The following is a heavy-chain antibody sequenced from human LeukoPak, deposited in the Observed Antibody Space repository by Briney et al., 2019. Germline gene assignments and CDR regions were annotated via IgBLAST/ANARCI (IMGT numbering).Heavy chain of an antibody. D-gene: IGHD6-13*01. V-gene: IGHV3-23*01. CDR2: ISGTGAST. J-gene: IGHJ4*02. CDR3: ARTLSSRWTFDY. Sequence: PGGSLRLSCAASGFTFSSYGMHWVRQAPGKGLEWVSAISGTGASTYYADSVKGRFTISRDNSKNTLFLQMNSLRAEGTAVYYCARTLSSRWTFDYWGQGTLVTVSS. CDR1: GFTFSSYG.